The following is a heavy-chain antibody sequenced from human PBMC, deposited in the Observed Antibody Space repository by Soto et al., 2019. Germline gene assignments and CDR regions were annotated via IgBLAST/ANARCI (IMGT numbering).Heavy chain of an antibody. CDR3: ARVPNDYGDSSPVDY. V-gene: IGHV4-30-4*01. J-gene: IGHJ4*02. D-gene: IGHD4-17*01. Sequence: SETLSLTCTVSGGSISSGDYYWSWIRQPPGKGLEWIGYIYYSGSTYYNPSLKSRVTISVDTSKDQFSLKLSSVTAADTAVYYCARVPNDYGDSSPVDYWGQGTLVTVSS. CDR2: IYYSGST. CDR1: GGSISSGDYY.